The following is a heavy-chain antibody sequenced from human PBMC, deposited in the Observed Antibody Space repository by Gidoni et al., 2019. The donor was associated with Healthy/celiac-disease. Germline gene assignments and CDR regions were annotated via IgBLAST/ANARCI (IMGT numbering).Heavy chain of an antibody. CDR3: ATERGYCSGGSCYSGPPPFDY. J-gene: IGHJ4*02. CDR1: GYTLTELS. Sequence: QVQLVQSGAEVKKPGASVKVSCKVSGYTLTELSMHWVRQAPGKGLEWMGGFDPEDGETSYAQKFQGRVTMTEDTSTDTAYMELSSLRSEDTAVYYCATERGYCSGGSCYSGPPPFDYWGQGTLVTVSS. CDR2: FDPEDGET. D-gene: IGHD2-15*01. V-gene: IGHV1-24*01.